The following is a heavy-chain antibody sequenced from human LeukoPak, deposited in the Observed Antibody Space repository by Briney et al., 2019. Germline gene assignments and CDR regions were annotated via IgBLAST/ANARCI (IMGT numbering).Heavy chain of an antibody. Sequence: PSETLSLTCTVSGGSISSSSYYWGWIRQPPGKGLEWIGSIYYSGSTYYNPSLKSRDTISVDTSKNQFSLKLSSVTAADTAVYYCARIHWACGGDCYSLYYYYYYMDVWGKGTTVTVSS. D-gene: IGHD2-21*02. J-gene: IGHJ6*03. V-gene: IGHV4-39*01. CDR1: GGSISSSSYY. CDR3: ARIHWACGGDCYSLYYYYYYMDV. CDR2: IYYSGST.